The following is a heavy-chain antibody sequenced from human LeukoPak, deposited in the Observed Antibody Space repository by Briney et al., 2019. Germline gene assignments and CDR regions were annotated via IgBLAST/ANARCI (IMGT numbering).Heavy chain of an antibody. Sequence: SETLSLTCTVSGGSISSYYWNWIRQPPGKGLEWIGYIYYSGSTNYKPPLKSRVTISVDTSKNQFSLKLTSVTAADTAVYYCARGTSGSHKAFDIWGQGTMVTVSS. J-gene: IGHJ3*02. CDR2: IYYSGST. V-gene: IGHV4-59*01. CDR3: ARGTSGSHKAFDI. CDR1: GGSISSYY. D-gene: IGHD1-26*01.